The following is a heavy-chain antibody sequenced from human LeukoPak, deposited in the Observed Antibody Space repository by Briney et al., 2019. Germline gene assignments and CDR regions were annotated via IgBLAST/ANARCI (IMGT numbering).Heavy chain of an antibody. Sequence: GGSLRLSCAASGFTFSSYAMSWVRQAPGKGLEWVSAISGSGGSTYYADSVKGRFTISRDNSKDTLYLLMNSLRAEDTAVYYGAKVSVAGSVVDYFDYWGQGTLVTVSS. V-gene: IGHV3-23*01. D-gene: IGHD6-19*01. J-gene: IGHJ4*02. CDR3: AKVSVAGSVVDYFDY. CDR1: GFTFSSYA. CDR2: ISGSGGST.